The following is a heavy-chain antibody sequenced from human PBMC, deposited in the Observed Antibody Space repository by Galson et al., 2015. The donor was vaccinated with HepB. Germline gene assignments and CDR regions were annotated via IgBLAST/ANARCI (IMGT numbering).Heavy chain of an antibody. Sequence: TFSSYWMNWLRQAPGKGLECVASIKPDGTETQYVDPVKGRFTISRDNAKNSLYLQMNSLTVEDTAVYYCATGGLMYAFDIWGRGTKVTVSS. V-gene: IGHV3-7*01. CDR3: ATGGLMYAFDI. CDR2: IKPDGTET. CDR1: TFSSYW. D-gene: IGHD2-8*01. J-gene: IGHJ3*02.